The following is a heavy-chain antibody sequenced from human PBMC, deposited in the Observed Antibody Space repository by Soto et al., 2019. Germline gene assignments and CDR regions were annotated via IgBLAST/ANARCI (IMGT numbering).Heavy chain of an antibody. CDR2: IKQDGSKK. J-gene: IGHJ3*02. Sequence: EVQLEESGGGLVQPGGSLRLSCAASGFTLSMYWMTWVRQAPGRGLEWVANIKQDGSKKSYLDSVRGRFTISRDNVRNSLYLQMDSLRAEDTALSYCARDVSPGISSLYLDAFDIWGQGTMVIVSS. CDR3: ARDVSPGISSLYLDAFDI. D-gene: IGHD3-16*01. V-gene: IGHV3-7*05. CDR1: GFTLSMYW.